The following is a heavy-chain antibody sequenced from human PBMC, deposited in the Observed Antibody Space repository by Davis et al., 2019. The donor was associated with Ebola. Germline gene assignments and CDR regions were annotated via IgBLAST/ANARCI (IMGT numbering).Heavy chain of an antibody. CDR2: VAASGETT. CDR1: GFSFSSDI. J-gene: IGHJ4*02. Sequence: PGGSLRLSCAASGFSFSSDIMSWVRQAPGKGLEWVSTVAASGETTYYADSVKGRFTVSRDNAKSSLYLQMDSLRDEDTAVYYCARDSVVPAAPLDYWGLGTRVTVSS. CDR3: ARDSVVPAAPLDY. V-gene: IGHV3-23*01. D-gene: IGHD2-2*01.